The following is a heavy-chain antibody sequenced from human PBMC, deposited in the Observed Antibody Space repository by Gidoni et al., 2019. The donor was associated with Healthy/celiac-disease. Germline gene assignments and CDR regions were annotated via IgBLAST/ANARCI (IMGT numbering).Heavy chain of an antibody. D-gene: IGHD2-2*02. J-gene: IGHJ4*02. CDR1: GFTFSSYA. CDR2: ISGSGGST. CDR3: ARIDSEIPNYFDY. V-gene: IGHV3-23*01. Sequence: EVQLLESGGGLVQPGGSLRLSCAASGFTFSSYAMSWVRQAPGKGLEWVSAISGSGGSTYYADAVKGRFTISRDNSKNTLYLQMNSLRAEDTAVYYCARIDSEIPNYFDYWGQGTLVTVSS.